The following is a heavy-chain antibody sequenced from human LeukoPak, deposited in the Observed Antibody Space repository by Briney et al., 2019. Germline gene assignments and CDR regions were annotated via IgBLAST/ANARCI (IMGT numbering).Heavy chain of an antibody. CDR3: ARCRPLTGTRRSPDYYSGMDV. Sequence: SETLSLTCAVYGGSFSGYYWSGIRQPPGKGREWRGELNHSGSTNYNPPLKSRVTISVDTSKNQCSLKLSSVTAADTAVYHCARCRPLTGTRRSPDYYSGMDVWGQGTTVTVSS. CDR1: GGSFSGYY. V-gene: IGHV4-34*01. D-gene: IGHD1-7*01. CDR2: LNHSGST. J-gene: IGHJ6*02.